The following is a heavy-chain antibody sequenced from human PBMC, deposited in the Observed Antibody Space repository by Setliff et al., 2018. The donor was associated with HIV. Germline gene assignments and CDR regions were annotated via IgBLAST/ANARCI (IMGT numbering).Heavy chain of an antibody. CDR3: ARDGYYYDSSGHLAYYFDY. V-gene: IGHV7-4-1*02. CDR2: INTYTGNP. CDR1: GYTFTSSG. J-gene: IGHJ4*02. D-gene: IGHD3-22*01. Sequence: ASVKVSCKASGYTFTSSGMNWVRQAPGQGLEWMGWINTYTGNPTYAQDFTGRFVFSLDTSVSTAYLQISSLEAEDIAVYYCARDGYYYDSSGHLAYYFDYWGQGTLVTVSS.